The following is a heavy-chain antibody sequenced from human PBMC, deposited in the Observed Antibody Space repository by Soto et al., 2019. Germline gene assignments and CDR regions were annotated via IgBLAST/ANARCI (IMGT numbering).Heavy chain of an antibody. D-gene: IGHD3-22*01. CDR1: GDTFSSYA. V-gene: IGHV1-69*01. Sequence: QVQLVQSGAEVKKPGSSVKVSCKASGDTFSSYAINWVRQAPGQGLEWMGGIIPMFGTANYAQKFKGRVRVTAGESTSQVYMEVSSLRTEDTAVYYCARVCPAHYYDNSGYYSPLDYWGQGTLVTVSS. CDR2: IIPMFGTA. CDR3: ARVCPAHYYDNSGYYSPLDY. J-gene: IGHJ4*02.